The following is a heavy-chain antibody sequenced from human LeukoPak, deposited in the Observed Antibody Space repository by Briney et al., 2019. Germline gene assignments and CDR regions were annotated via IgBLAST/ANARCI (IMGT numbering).Heavy chain of an antibody. D-gene: IGHD4-17*01. CDR3: AGARGYGDYAPDY. J-gene: IGHJ4*02. Sequence: GGSLRLSCAASGFTFSSYSMNWVRQAPGKGLEWVSSISSSSSYIYYADSVKGRFTISRDNAKNSLYLQMNSLRAEDTAVYYCAGARGYGDYAPDYWGQGTLVTVSS. CDR2: ISSSSSYI. CDR1: GFTFSSYS. V-gene: IGHV3-21*01.